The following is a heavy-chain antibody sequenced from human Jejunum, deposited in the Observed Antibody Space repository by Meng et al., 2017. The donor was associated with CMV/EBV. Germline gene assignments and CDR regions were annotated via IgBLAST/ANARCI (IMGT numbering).Heavy chain of an antibody. CDR3: ARLPGTGAGLL. V-gene: IGHV3-30*02. D-gene: IGHD2-15*01. Sequence: VTSGFTFVIYGMHWVRQAPGKGLEWVAFIRYDGSHQDYADSVKGRFTISRDNSNSTLFLQLNSLRTEDTSVYYCARLPGTGAGLLWGQGTLVTVSS. CDR1: GFTFVIYG. J-gene: IGHJ4*02. CDR2: IRYDGSHQ.